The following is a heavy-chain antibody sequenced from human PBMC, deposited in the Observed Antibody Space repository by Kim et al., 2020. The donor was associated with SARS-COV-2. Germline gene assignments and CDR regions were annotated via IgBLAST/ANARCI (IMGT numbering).Heavy chain of an antibody. J-gene: IGHJ4*01. D-gene: IGHD3-3*01. CDR3: SARFWNANGCLDY. CDR1: GINFGDYA. Sequence: GGSLRLSCSGSGINFGDYAVTWVRQAPGRGLEWVGFIRSQVYGATADYAASVKGRFSVSREDPRNVAYLQMSGLTMEDTGVYYCSARFWNANGCLDYWG. V-gene: IGHV3-49*04. CDR2: IRSQVYGATA.